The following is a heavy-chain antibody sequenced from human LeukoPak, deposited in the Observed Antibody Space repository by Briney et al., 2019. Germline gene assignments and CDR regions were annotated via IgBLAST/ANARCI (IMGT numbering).Heavy chain of an antibody. Sequence: SQTLSLTCTVSGGSISRSDYYWSWIRQPPGKGLEWIGYIYYSGSTYYNPSLKSRVTISVDTSKNQFSLKLSSVTAADTAVYYCAREGGDSGDYAAYYWGQGTLVTVSS. CDR3: AREGGDSGDYAAYY. CDR1: GGSISRSDYY. J-gene: IGHJ4*02. CDR2: IYYSGST. D-gene: IGHD4-17*01. V-gene: IGHV4-30-4*01.